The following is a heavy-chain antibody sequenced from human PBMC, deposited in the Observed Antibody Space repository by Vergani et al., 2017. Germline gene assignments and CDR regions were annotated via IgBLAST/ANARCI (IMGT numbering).Heavy chain of an antibody. V-gene: IGHV1-2*02. J-gene: IGHJ5*02. D-gene: IGHD2-2*01. Sequence: VQLVQSGAEVKKPGATVKISCKVSGYTFTDYYMHWVRQAPGQGLEWMGWINPNSGGTNYAQKFQGRVTMTRDTSISTAYMELCRLRSDDTAVYYCASHGRTGVVPAAMVWFDPWGQGTLVTVSS. CDR1: GYTFTDYY. CDR2: INPNSGGT. CDR3: ASHGRTGVVPAAMVWFDP.